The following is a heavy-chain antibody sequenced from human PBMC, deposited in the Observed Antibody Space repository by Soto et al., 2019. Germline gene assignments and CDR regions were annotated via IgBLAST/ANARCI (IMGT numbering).Heavy chain of an antibody. D-gene: IGHD2-2*01. Sequence: HPGGSLRVPCAAPAFTFRRYEMTWVRQAPGEGLEWVSGIIGRGEYTYYADSVKGRFTISRDNSKNTVYLQMNSLRAEDTAVYYCAKLLVPDPTSTNWFDPWGQGTLVTVSS. J-gene: IGHJ5*02. CDR1: AFTFRRYE. CDR2: IIGRGEYT. CDR3: AKLLVPDPTSTNWFDP. V-gene: IGHV3-23*01.